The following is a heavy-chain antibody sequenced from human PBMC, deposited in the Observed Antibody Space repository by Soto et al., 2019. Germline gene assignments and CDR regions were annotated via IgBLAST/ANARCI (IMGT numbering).Heavy chain of an antibody. Sequence: SDTLSLTCAVYGGSFSGYYWSWIRQPPGKGLEWIGEINHSGSTNYNPSLKSRVTISVDTSKNQFSLKLSSVTAADTAVYYCARVRVVITMVRGVIRTYYFDYWGQGTLVTVSS. CDR2: INHSGST. CDR1: GGSFSGYY. V-gene: IGHV4-34*01. J-gene: IGHJ4*02. D-gene: IGHD3-10*01. CDR3: ARVRVVITMVRGVIRTYYFDY.